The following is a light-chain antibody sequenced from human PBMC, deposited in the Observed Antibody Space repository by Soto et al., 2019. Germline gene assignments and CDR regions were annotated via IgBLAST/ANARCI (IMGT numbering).Light chain of an antibody. CDR1: QSIRTA. Sequence: DIGMTQSPATRSVSPGERATLSCRASQSIRTALAWYQQKSGQGPRLLIYDASTRATGIPARFSGSGSGTEFTLTISSLQSEDFAVYYCQQYNNWPPWTFGQGTKVDIK. J-gene: IGKJ1*01. CDR3: QQYNNWPPWT. V-gene: IGKV3D-15*01. CDR2: DAS.